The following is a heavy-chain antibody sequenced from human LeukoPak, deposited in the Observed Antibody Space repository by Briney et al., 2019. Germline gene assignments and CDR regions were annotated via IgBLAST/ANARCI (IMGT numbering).Heavy chain of an antibody. CDR1: GGSISSSSYY. J-gene: IGHJ3*02. CDR3: AKGYCSGGSCFSLGDAFDI. CDR2: IYSSGST. D-gene: IGHD2-15*01. Sequence: PSETLSLTCTVSGGSISSSSYYWGWIRQPPGSGLEWIETIYSSGSTYYTPSLKSRVTISVDTSKNQFSLKLSSVTAADTAVYYCAKGYCSGGSCFSLGDAFDIWGQGTMVTVSS. V-gene: IGHV4-39*01.